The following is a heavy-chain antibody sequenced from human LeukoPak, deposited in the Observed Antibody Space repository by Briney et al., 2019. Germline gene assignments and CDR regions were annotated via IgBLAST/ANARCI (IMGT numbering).Heavy chain of an antibody. CDR3: ARDLYRGGHAGRTAHN. V-gene: IGHV1-24*01. Sequence: ASVRVSCKVSGYNLTELSMHWVRQAPGKGLGWMGGFDPEDGETIYAQKFQGRVTMTEDTSTDTAYMELSSLRSADTAVYYCARDLYRGGHAGRTAHNWGQGAQVTLCS. J-gene: IGHJ4*02. D-gene: IGHD5-18*01. CDR1: GYNLTELS. CDR2: FDPEDGET.